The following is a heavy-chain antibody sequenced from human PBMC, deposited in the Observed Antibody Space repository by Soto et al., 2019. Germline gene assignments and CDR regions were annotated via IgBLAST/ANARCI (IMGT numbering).Heavy chain of an antibody. Sequence: ASVKVSCKVSGYTLTELSMHWVRQAPGKGLEWMGGFDPEDGETIYAQKFQGRVTMTEDTSTDTAYMELSSLRSEDTAVYYCATRGYYYGSGSCFTYYFDYWGQGTLVTVSS. J-gene: IGHJ4*02. CDR1: GYTLTELS. CDR2: FDPEDGET. V-gene: IGHV1-24*01. D-gene: IGHD3-10*01. CDR3: ATRGYYYGSGSCFTYYFDY.